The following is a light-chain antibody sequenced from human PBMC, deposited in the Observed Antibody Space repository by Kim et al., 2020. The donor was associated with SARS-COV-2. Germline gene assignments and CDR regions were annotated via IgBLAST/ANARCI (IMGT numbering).Light chain of an antibody. Sequence: GQTVTISCTGTSIDVGGYNYVSWYQQHPGTAPKLMIYEVSKRPSGVPDRFSGSKSGNTASLTVSGLQAEDDADYCCSSYAGSSLYVFGAGTKVTVL. J-gene: IGLJ1*01. V-gene: IGLV2-8*01. CDR1: SIDVGGYNY. CDR3: SSYAGSSLYV. CDR2: EVS.